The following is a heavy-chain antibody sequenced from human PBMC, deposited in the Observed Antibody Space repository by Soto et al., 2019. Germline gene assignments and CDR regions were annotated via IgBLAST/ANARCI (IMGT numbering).Heavy chain of an antibody. V-gene: IGHV3-23*01. CDR3: AKSSPQKTMVRGVPYYFDY. J-gene: IGHJ4*02. Sequence: GGSLRLSCAASGFTFSSYAMSWVRQAPGKGLEWVSAISGSGGSTYYADSVKGRFTISRDNSKNTLYLQMNSLRAEDTAVYYCAKSSPQKTMVRGVPYYFDYWGQGTLVTVSS. CDR2: ISGSGGST. CDR1: GFTFSSYA. D-gene: IGHD3-10*01.